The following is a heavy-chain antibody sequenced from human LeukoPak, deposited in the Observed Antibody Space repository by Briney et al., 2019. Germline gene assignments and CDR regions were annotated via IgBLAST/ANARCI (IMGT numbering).Heavy chain of an antibody. V-gene: IGHV3-11*01. CDR2: ISSSASTI. CDR3: ARGKWHTVPFDC. Sequence: PGGSLRLSCVASGFTFSDYYMSWIRQAPGKGLEWISYISSSASTIYYTDSVKGRFTISRDNAKNSLYLQMNSLRDDDTAVYYCARGKWHTVPFDCWGQGTLVTVSS. J-gene: IGHJ4*02. CDR1: GFTFSDYY. D-gene: IGHD4-4*01.